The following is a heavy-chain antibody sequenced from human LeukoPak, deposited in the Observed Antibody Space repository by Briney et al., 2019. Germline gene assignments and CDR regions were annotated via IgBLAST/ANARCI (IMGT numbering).Heavy chain of an antibody. V-gene: IGHV3-23*01. CDR2: ISGSGGST. J-gene: IGHJ4*02. CDR3: ARDVAL. Sequence: GGSLRLSCAASGFTFSSYGMSWVRQAPGKGLEWVSAISGSGGSTYYADSVKGRFTISRDNSQEIVYMQLRSLTTEDTARYYCARDVALWGQGTLIIVSS. CDR1: GFTFSSYG.